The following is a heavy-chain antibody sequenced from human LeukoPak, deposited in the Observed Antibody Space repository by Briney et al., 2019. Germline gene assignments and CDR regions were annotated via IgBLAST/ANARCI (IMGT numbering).Heavy chain of an antibody. CDR2: IGTSTSYI. D-gene: IGHD6-19*01. CDR1: GFTFSTYI. CDR3: AREGSDWNYYYYMDV. V-gene: IGHV3-21*01. J-gene: IGHJ6*03. Sequence: GGSLRLSCAASGFTFSTYIMNWVRQTPGKGLEWVSSIGTSTSYIYYADSVKGRFTISRDNAKNSLYLQMNSLRAEDTAVYYCAREGSDWNYYYYMDVWGKGTTVTVSS.